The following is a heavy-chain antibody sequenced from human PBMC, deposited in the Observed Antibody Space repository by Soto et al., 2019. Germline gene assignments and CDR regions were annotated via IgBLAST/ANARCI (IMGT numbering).Heavy chain of an antibody. CDR3: ARDEIAVAGMEFDY. D-gene: IGHD6-19*01. CDR1: GFTFSSYA. CDR2: ISYDGSNK. V-gene: IGHV3-30-3*01. Sequence: QVQLVESGGGVVQPGRSLRLSCAASGFTFSSYAMHWVRQAPGKGLEWVAVISYDGSNKYYADSVKGRFTISRDNSKNTLYLQMNSLRAEDTAVYYCARDEIAVAGMEFDYGGQGTLVTVSS. J-gene: IGHJ4*02.